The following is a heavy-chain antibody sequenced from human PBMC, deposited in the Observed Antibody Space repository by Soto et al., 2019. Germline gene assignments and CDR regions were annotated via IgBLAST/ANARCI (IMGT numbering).Heavy chain of an antibody. D-gene: IGHD3-3*01. CDR2: ISVSGGNT. CDR3: AKALPYYDFWSGPITERGPLDY. Sequence: GGSLRLSCAASGFAFSSYVMSWVRQAPGKGLEWVSAISVSGGNTYYADSVKGRFTISRDNSKNTLYLQMNSLRAEDTAVYYCAKALPYYDFWSGPITERGPLDYWGQGTLITVSS. J-gene: IGHJ4*02. V-gene: IGHV3-23*01. CDR1: GFAFSSYV.